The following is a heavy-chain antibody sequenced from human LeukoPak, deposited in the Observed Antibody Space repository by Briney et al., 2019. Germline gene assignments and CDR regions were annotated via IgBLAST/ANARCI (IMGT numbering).Heavy chain of an antibody. CDR3: ARSPSPEYGGSDY. D-gene: IGHD4-23*01. Sequence: PGGSLRLSCAASGFTFNNYEMNWVRQAPGKGLEWVSTISRSGSATYYADSVKGRFTISRDNAKNSLSLQMNSLRAEDTAVYYCARSPSPEYGGSDYWGQGILVTVSS. V-gene: IGHV3-48*03. J-gene: IGHJ4*02. CDR2: ISRSGSAT. CDR1: GFTFNNYE.